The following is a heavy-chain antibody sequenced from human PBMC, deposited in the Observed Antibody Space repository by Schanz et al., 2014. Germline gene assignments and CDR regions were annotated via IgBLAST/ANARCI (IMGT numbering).Heavy chain of an antibody. V-gene: IGHV1-69*04. CDR3: ASSGAGYSSSWDFDY. CDR1: GGTFSSFG. D-gene: IGHD6-13*01. J-gene: IGHJ4*02. CDR2: IIPILGIA. Sequence: QVQLVQSWAEVKGPGSSVKVSCKASGGTFSSFGINWVRQAPGQGLEWMGRIIPILGIANYAQKFQGRVTITADKSTFTAYMDVSSLRSEDTAVYYCASSGAGYSSSWDFDYWGQGTLXTVSS.